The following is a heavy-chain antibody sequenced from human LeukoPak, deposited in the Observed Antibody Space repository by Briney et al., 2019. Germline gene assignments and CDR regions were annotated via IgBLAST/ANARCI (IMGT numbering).Heavy chain of an antibody. Sequence: GESLKISCKGSGYSFTSYWIGWVRQMPGKGLEWMGIIYPGDSDTRYSPSLQGQVTISADKSITTAYLQWSSLKASDTAMYYCARHYGYSYGTLYLDYWGQGTLVTVSS. V-gene: IGHV5-51*01. CDR1: GYSFTSYW. J-gene: IGHJ4*02. CDR3: ARHYGYSYGTLYLDY. D-gene: IGHD5-18*01. CDR2: IYPGDSDT.